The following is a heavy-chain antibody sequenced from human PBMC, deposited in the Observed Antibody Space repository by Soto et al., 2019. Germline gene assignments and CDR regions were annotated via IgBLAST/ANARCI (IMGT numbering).Heavy chain of an antibody. J-gene: IGHJ6*02. Sequence: SETLSLTCTVSGGSITNYYYSWIRQPPGKGLEWIGYIFHTGTTSYNPSLKSQVTLSVDTSQSQFSLKLNSVTAADTAVYYCASGTIYHSYGMDVWGQGKMVTVSS. CDR2: IFHTGTT. CDR1: GGSITNYY. D-gene: IGHD2-2*01. V-gene: IGHV4-59*08. CDR3: ASGTIYHSYGMDV.